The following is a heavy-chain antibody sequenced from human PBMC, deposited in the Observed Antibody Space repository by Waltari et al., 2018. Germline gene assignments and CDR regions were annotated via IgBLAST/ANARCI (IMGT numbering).Heavy chain of an antibody. CDR1: GGTFSSYA. CDR3: ARPGDRKYYFDY. D-gene: IGHD7-27*01. J-gene: IGHJ4*02. V-gene: IGHV1-69*01. CDR2: ILPISGTA. Sequence: QVQLVQSGAEVKKPGSSVNVSCKASGGTFSSYAISWVPQAPGQGREWMGGILPISGTANDTQKCQGRVTITADEATSPAYMELSSLRSEDTAVYYCARPGDRKYYFDYWGQGTLVTVSS.